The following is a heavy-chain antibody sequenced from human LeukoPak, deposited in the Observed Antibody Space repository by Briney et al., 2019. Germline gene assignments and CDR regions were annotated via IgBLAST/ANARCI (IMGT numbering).Heavy chain of an antibody. CDR1: AFTFARHW. Sequence: GGSLRLSCVASAFTFARHWMSWVRQAPGKPLEWVATIRQDGGAKYYLDSVKGRFIISRDNARNSLSLQMDSLRVEDTAVHYCARLPGEFTIYDYWGQGTLVTVSS. V-gene: IGHV3-7*01. CDR3: ARLPGEFTIYDY. D-gene: IGHD3-3*01. CDR2: IRQDGGAK. J-gene: IGHJ4*02.